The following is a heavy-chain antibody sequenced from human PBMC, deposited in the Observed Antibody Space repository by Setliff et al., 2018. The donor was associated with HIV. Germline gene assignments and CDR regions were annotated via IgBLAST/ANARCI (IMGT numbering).Heavy chain of an antibody. CDR2: INAGNGNT. D-gene: IGHD5-18*01. CDR1: GYTFTSYA. Sequence: GASVKVSCKASGYTFTSYAMHWVRQAPGQRLEWMGWINAGNGNTKYSQKFQDRVTISRDIHANTAYMELSSLRSEDTAIYYCARSLREYSYGSPDYWGPGTLVTVSS. J-gene: IGHJ4*02. V-gene: IGHV1-3*01. CDR3: ARSLREYSYGSPDY.